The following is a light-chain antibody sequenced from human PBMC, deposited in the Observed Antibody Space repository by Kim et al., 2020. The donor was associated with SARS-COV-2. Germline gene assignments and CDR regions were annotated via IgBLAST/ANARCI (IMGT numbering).Light chain of an antibody. CDR2: AAS. V-gene: IGKV1-27*01. CDR3: QKYNGAPWT. CDR1: QGISND. J-gene: IGKJ1*01. Sequence: AAVGDRGTITCRASQGISNDLAWYQQKPGKVPKLLIFAASASQSGVPSRFRGSGSGTDFTLTISSLQPEDVATYYCQKYNGAPWTFGQGTKVDIK.